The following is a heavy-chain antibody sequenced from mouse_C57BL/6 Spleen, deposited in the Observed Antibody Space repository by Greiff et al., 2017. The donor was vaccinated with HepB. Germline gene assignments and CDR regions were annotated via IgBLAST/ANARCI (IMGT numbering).Heavy chain of an antibody. Sequence: QVQLQQPGAELVMPGASVKLSCKASGYTFTSYWMHWVKQRPGQGLEWIGEIDPSDSYTNYNQKFKGKSTLTVGKSSSTAYMQLSSLTSEDSAVYYCARRGYGKGYAMDYWGQGTSVTVSS. D-gene: IGHD2-10*02. CDR1: GYTFTSYW. CDR3: ARRGYGKGYAMDY. J-gene: IGHJ4*01. CDR2: IDPSDSYT. V-gene: IGHV1-69*01.